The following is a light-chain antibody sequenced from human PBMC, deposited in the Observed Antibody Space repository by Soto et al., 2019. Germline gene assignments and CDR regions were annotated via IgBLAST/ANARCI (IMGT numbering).Light chain of an antibody. Sequence: DIQMTQSPSTLSASVGDRVTITCRASQSISTWLAWYQQKPGKAPNLLIYKASNLESGVPSRISVRGSGTEFALTISGLQRDDFATYYCQQYETDYTCGQGTKLEIK. J-gene: IGKJ2*01. CDR1: QSISTW. CDR2: KAS. V-gene: IGKV1-5*03. CDR3: QQYETDYT.